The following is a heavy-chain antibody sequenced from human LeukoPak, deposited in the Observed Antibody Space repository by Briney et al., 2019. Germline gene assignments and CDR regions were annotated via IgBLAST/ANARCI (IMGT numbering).Heavy chain of an antibody. CDR1: GFTVSSNY. J-gene: IGHJ4*02. Sequence: GGSLRLSCAASGFTVSSNYMSWVRQAPGKGLEWVSVIYSGGSTYYADSVKGRFTLSRDNSKNTLYLQMNSLRAEDTAVYYCARDTRRAVAGTSDYWGQGTLVTVSS. CDR2: IYSGGST. D-gene: IGHD6-19*01. CDR3: ARDTRRAVAGTSDY. V-gene: IGHV3-66*01.